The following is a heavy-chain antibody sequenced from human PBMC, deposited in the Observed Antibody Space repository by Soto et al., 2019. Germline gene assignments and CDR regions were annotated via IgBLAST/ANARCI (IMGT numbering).Heavy chain of an antibody. J-gene: IGHJ4*02. CDR3: ARGPGYYFDY. CDR2: ISSNGGST. Sequence: EVQLVESGGGLVQPGESLRLSCAASGFTFISYAMHWVRQAPGKGLEYVSAISSNGGSTYYANSVKGRFTISRDNSKNSLYLQMGSLRAEDMAVYYCARGPGYYFDYWGQGTLVTVSS. V-gene: IGHV3-64*01. CDR1: GFTFISYA.